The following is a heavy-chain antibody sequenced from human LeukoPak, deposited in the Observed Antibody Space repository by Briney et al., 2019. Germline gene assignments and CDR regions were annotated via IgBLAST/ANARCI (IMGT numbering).Heavy chain of an antibody. V-gene: IGHV1-46*01. CDR2: INPSGGST. Sequence: ASVKVSCKASGYTFTSYYMHWVRQAPGQGLEWMGLINPSGGSTSYAQEFQGRVTMTRDMSTSTVYMELSSLRSEDTAVYYCARGLGYCSGGSCENWFDPWGQGTLVTVSS. CDR3: ARGLGYCSGGSCENWFDP. J-gene: IGHJ5*02. CDR1: GYTFTSYY. D-gene: IGHD2-15*01.